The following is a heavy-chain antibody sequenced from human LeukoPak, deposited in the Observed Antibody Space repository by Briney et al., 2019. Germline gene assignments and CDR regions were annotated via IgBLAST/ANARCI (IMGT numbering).Heavy chain of an antibody. D-gene: IGHD6-13*01. CDR2: IYYSGST. V-gene: IGHV4-39*07. Sequence: SETLSLTSTVSGGSISSSSYYWGWIRQPPGKGLEWIGSIYYSGSTYYNPSLKSRVTISVDTSKNQFSLKLSSVTAADTAVYYCASRKAADDAFDIWGQGTMVTVSS. J-gene: IGHJ3*02. CDR1: GGSISSSSYY. CDR3: ASRKAADDAFDI.